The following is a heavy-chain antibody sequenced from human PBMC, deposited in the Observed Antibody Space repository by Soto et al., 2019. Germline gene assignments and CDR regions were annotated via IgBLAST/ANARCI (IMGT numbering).Heavy chain of an antibody. J-gene: IGHJ5*02. V-gene: IGHV3-21*04. Sequence: PGGSLRLSCAASGFTFSSYSMNWVRQAPGKGLEWVSSISSSSRYIYYADSVKGRFTISRDNAKNSLYLQMNSLRAEDTALYYCAKDIRYNWNVRGGFDPWGQGTLVTVSS. CDR1: GFTFSSYS. D-gene: IGHD1-20*01. CDR3: AKDIRYNWNVRGGFDP. CDR2: ISSSSRYI.